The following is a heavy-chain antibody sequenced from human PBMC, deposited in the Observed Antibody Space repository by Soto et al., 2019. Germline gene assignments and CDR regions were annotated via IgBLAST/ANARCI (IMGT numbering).Heavy chain of an antibody. V-gene: IGHV3-33*08. Sequence: PGGSLRLSCAASGFTFSNYGMHWARQAPGKGLEWVAAILYDGSNKYYADSVKGRFTISRDNPKNQFSLKLNSVTAADTAVYYCARSVDPWGQGTLVTVSS. CDR3: ARSVDP. J-gene: IGHJ5*02. CDR1: GFTFSNYG. CDR2: ILYDGSNK.